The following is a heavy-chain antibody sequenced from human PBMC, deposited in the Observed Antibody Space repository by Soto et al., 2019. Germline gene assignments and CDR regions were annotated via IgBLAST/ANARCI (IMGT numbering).Heavy chain of an antibody. CDR1: GGSFSGYY. V-gene: IGHV4-34*01. Sequence: QVQLQQWGAGLLKPSETLSLTCAVYGGSFSGYYWSWIRQPPGKGLEWIGEINHSGSTNYNPSLKSRVTISVDTSKNRCSLKLSSVTAADTAVYYCARGRYYGSGSHYYYGMDVWGQGTTVTVSS. J-gene: IGHJ6*02. CDR2: INHSGST. CDR3: ARGRYYGSGSHYYYGMDV. D-gene: IGHD3-10*01.